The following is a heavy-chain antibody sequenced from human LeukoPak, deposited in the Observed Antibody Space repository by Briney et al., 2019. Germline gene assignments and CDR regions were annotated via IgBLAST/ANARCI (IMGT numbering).Heavy chain of an antibody. Sequence: GGSLRLSCAASGFTFSSYSMNWVRQAPGKGLEWVSSISSSSSYIYYADSVKGRFTISRDNAKNSLYLQMNSLRAEDTAVYYCARAGYSSGWYDYWGQGTLVTVSS. CDR3: ARAGYSSGWYDY. J-gene: IGHJ4*02. CDR2: ISSSSSYI. V-gene: IGHV3-21*01. D-gene: IGHD6-19*01. CDR1: GFTFSSYS.